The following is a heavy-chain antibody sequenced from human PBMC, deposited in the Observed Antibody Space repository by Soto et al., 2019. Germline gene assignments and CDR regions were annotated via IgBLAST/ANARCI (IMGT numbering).Heavy chain of an antibody. CDR1: GFTFSSYA. CDR2: ISGSGDNT. D-gene: IGHD3-22*01. J-gene: IGHJ4*02. Sequence: PGGSLRLSCAASGFTFSSYAMTWVRQAPGKGLEWVSGISGSGDNTHYADSVKGRFTVSRDNSKNTLYLQLNSLRAEDTAVYYCAKDNYHDWGQGTLVTVSS. CDR3: AKDNYHD. V-gene: IGHV3-23*01.